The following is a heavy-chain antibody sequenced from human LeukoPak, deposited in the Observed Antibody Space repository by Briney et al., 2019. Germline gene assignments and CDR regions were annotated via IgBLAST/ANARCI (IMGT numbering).Heavy chain of an antibody. Sequence: SAKVSCRASGGTFSSYAISWVRQAPGQGLEWMGGIIPIFGTANYAQKFQGRVTITADKSTSTAYMELSSLRSEDTAVYYCARGEQQLVWSNFDYWGQGTLVTVSS. V-gene: IGHV1-69*06. J-gene: IGHJ4*02. CDR2: IIPIFGTA. D-gene: IGHD6-13*01. CDR1: GGTFSSYA. CDR3: ARGEQQLVWSNFDY.